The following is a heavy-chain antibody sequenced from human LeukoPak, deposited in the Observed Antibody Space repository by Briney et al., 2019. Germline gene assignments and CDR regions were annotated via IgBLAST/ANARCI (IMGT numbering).Heavy chain of an antibody. CDR3: ARAGDGYTSSDY. D-gene: IGHD5-24*01. J-gene: IGHJ4*02. Sequence: SQTLSLTCTVSGGSISSGGYYWSWIRQHPGKGLEWIGYIYYSGSTYYNPSLKSRVTISVDTSKNQFSLKLSSETAADTAVYYCARAGDGYTSSDYWGQGTLVTVSS. CDR2: IYYSGST. V-gene: IGHV4-31*03. CDR1: GGSISSGGYY.